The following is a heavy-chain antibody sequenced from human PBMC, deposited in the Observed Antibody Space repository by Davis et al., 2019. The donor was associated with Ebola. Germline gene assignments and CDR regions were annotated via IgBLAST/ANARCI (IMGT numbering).Heavy chain of an antibody. CDR3: ARGRSMVATQVGLRY. J-gene: IGHJ4*02. Sequence: AASVTVSCKASGYTFTSYAISWVRQAPGQGLEWMGGIIPIFGTANYAQKSQGRVTITADKFTSIAYMELSSLRSEDTAVYYCARGRSMVATQVGLRYWDQGTLVTVSS. V-gene: IGHV1-69*06. D-gene: IGHD5-12*01. CDR2: IIPIFGTA. CDR1: GYTFTSYA.